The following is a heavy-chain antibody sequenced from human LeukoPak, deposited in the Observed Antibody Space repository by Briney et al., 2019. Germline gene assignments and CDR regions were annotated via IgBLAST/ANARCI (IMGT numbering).Heavy chain of an antibody. V-gene: IGHV4-38-2*02. CDR2: IYHSGST. CDR3: ARGRTRRIVVVPAAIRDGAFDI. D-gene: IGHD2-2*01. J-gene: IGHJ3*02. CDR1: GYSISSGYY. Sequence: PSETLSLTCTVSGYSISSGYYWGWIRQPPGKGLEWIGSIYHSGSTYYNPSLKSRVTISVGTSKNQFSLKLSSVTAADTAVYYCARGRTRRIVVVPAAIRDGAFDIWGQGTMVTVSS.